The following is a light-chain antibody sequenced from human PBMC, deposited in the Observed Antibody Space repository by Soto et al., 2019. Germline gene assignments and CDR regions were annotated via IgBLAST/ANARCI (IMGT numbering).Light chain of an antibody. J-gene: IGKJ4*01. CDR2: GAS. CDR1: QSVNST. Sequence: XXMXXXXAXXXGXXXEXGXLXXRASQSVNSTLAWYQQKLGQAPRVLIFGASTRATGIPARFSGSGSGTDFPLTISSLQPEDFAVYYCQHDYNLLTLGGGTKVDI. V-gene: IGKV3-15*01. CDR3: QHDYNLLT.